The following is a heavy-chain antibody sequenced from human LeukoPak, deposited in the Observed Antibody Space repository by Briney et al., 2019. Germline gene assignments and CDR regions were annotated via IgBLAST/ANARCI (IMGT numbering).Heavy chain of an antibody. CDR2: IIPIFGTA. CDR1: GGTFISYA. V-gene: IGHV1-69*13. CDR3: ARGSSSWYHYFDY. J-gene: IGHJ4*02. D-gene: IGHD6-13*01. Sequence: ASVTVSCKASGGTFISYAMSGVRQAPGQGLEGMGGIIPIFGTANYAQKFQGRVTITADESTSTAYMELSSLTSEDTAVYYCARGSSSWYHYFDYWGQGTLVTVSS.